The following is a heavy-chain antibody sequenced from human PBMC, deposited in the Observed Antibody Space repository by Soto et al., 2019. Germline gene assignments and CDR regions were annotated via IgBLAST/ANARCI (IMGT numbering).Heavy chain of an antibody. CDR2: IYYSGST. CDR3: ANTGSRYYYYGMDV. CDR1: GGSISSSSYY. Sequence: SETLSLTCTVSGGSISSSSYYWGWIRQPPGKGLEWIGSIYYSGSTYYNPSLKSRVTISVDTSKNQFSLKLSSVTAADTAVYYSANTGSRYYYYGMDVWGQGTTVTVSS. J-gene: IGHJ6*02. V-gene: IGHV4-39*01.